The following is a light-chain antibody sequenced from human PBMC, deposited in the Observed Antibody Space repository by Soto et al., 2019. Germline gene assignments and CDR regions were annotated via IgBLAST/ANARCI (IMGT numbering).Light chain of an antibody. V-gene: IGLV1-47*01. CDR1: SSDIGSDY. CDR3: SSRDASLIGRGV. J-gene: IGLJ2*01. Sequence: QSVLTQPPSASGTPGQRVTISCSGSSSDIGSDYVYWYQQVPGTAPKLLIYRNNQRPSEVPDRFSGSRSRTSASLSISGLLSEDEADYFCSSRDASLIGRGVFGGGTKLTV. CDR2: RNN.